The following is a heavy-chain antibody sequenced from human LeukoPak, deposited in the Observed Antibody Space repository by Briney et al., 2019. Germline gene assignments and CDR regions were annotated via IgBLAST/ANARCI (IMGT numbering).Heavy chain of an antibody. J-gene: IGHJ3*02. D-gene: IGHD3-10*01. Sequence: SETLSLTCTVSGGSISSRTYYWGWIRQPPGKGLEWIGYIYYSGSTNYNPSLKSRVTISVDTSKNQFSLKLSSVTAADTAVYYCARLFPLMVRGVSDAFDIWGQGTMVTVSS. CDR2: IYYSGST. CDR1: GGSISSRTYY. V-gene: IGHV4-61*01. CDR3: ARLFPLMVRGVSDAFDI.